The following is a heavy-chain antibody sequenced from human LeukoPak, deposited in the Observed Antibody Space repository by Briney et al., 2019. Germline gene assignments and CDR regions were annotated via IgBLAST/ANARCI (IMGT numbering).Heavy chain of an antibody. Sequence: ASVKVSCKASGYTFTGYSMHWVRQAPGQGLEWMGWINPNSGGTKYAQRFQGRVTMTRDTSIRTAYMELDRLRSDDTAVYYWAASDVYYLDYWGQGGLVTVSS. V-gene: IGHV1-2*02. CDR1: GYTFTGYS. J-gene: IGHJ4*02. D-gene: IGHD3-10*02. CDR3: AASDVYYLDY. CDR2: INPNSGGT.